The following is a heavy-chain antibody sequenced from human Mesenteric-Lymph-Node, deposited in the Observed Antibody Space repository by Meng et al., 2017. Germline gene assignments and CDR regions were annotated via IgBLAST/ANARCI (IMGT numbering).Heavy chain of an antibody. CDR2: VNHSGST. V-gene: IGHV4-34*01. Sequence: QVQLQQWGAGLLKPSETLSPTCAAYGGSFIGYYWSWTRQPPGTGLEWIVEVNHSGSTNYNPSLKSRVTISVDTSKNQFSLKLSSVTAADTAMYYCARTIGGADIVVVPAAYYFDYWGQGTLVTVSS. J-gene: IGHJ4*02. CDR1: GGSFIGYY. CDR3: ARTIGGADIVVVPAAYYFDY. D-gene: IGHD2-2*01.